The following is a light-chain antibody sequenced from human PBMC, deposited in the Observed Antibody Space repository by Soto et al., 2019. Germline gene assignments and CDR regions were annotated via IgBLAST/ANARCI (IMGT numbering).Light chain of an antibody. V-gene: IGKV4-1*01. Sequence: DIVMTQSPDSLAVSLGERATINCKSSQTVLYSPNNKNYLAWYQQKPRQPPKLLISWASTRESGVPDRFSGSGSGTDFTLTISSLQAEDVAIYYCQQYYTTPRTFGQGTKVEI. J-gene: IGKJ1*01. CDR2: WAS. CDR3: QQYYTTPRT. CDR1: QTVLYSPNNKNY.